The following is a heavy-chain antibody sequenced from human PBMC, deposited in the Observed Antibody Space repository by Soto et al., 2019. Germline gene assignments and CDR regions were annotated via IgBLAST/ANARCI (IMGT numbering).Heavy chain of an antibody. D-gene: IGHD3-22*01. J-gene: IGHJ5*02. CDR3: ARVPSRGSGYYPNWFDP. V-gene: IGHV4-34*01. Sequence: QVQLQQWGAGLLKPSETLSLTCAVYGGSFSGYYWSWIRQPPGKGLEWIGEINHSGSTNYNPSLKGRVTISVDTSKNQFSLKLSSVTAADTAVYYCARVPSRGSGYYPNWFDPWGQGTLVTVSS. CDR2: INHSGST. CDR1: GGSFSGYY.